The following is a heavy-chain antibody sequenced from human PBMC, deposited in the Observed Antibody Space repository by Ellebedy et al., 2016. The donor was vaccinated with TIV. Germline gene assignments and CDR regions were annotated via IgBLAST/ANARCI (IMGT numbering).Heavy chain of an antibody. Sequence: SETLSLXXAVYGGSFSGYYWSWIRQPPGKGLEWIGEINHSGSTNYNPSLKSRVTISVDTSKNQFSLKLSSVTAADTAVYYCARGRNGYSYGIDYWGQGTLVTVSS. J-gene: IGHJ4*02. CDR1: GGSFSGYY. D-gene: IGHD5-18*01. CDR2: INHSGST. V-gene: IGHV4-34*01. CDR3: ARGRNGYSYGIDY.